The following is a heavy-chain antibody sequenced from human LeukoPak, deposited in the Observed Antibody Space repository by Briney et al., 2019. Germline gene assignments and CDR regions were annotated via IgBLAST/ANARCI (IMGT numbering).Heavy chain of an antibody. CDR3: ARGGDSSGWYGVDY. V-gene: IGHV1-2*02. CDR2: INPNSGDT. CDR1: GYTFTNYY. Sequence: ASVTVSCKASGYTFTNYYMHWVRQAPGQGLEWMGWINPNSGDTKSLQKFQGRVTMTRDTSINTAYMELSRLRSDDTAVYYCARGGDSSGWYGVDYWGQGTLVTVSS. D-gene: IGHD6-19*01. J-gene: IGHJ4*02.